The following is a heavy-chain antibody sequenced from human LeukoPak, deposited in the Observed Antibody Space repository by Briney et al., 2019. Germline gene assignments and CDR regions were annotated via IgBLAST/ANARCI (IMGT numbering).Heavy chain of an antibody. J-gene: IGHJ4*02. D-gene: IGHD2-8*01. V-gene: IGHV3-74*01. CDR3: VRDLILVWTPGDDFDY. CDR1: GFTFSSYW. CDR2: INEDASII. Sequence: GGSLRLSCAASGFTFSSYWMHWVRQALGKGLEWVSRINEDASIITYADSVKGRFTISRDNAKNTLYLQMNSLRAEDTAVYYCVRDLILVWTPGDDFDYWGQGTLVTVSS.